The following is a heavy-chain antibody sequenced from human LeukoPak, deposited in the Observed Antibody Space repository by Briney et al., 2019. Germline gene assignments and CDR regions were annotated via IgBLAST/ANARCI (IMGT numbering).Heavy chain of an antibody. V-gene: IGHV3-15*01. D-gene: IGHD4-17*01. CDR3: STWETTGYFDY. Sequence: GGSLRLSCAASGFTASDAWMSWVRQAPGKGLEWVGHIRSKTDGATTDYAAPVKGRFTVSRDDSKNTLYMQMNSLETEDTAVYYCSTWETTGYFDYWGQGTLVTVSS. CDR1: GFTASDAW. CDR2: IRSKTDGATT. J-gene: IGHJ4*02.